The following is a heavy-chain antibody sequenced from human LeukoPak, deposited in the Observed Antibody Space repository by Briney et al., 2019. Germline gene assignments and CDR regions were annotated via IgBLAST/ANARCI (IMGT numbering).Heavy chain of an antibody. V-gene: IGHV1-69*13. CDR2: IIPIFGTA. CDR3: ARHGGYTNGYELKNYYQYYVDV. D-gene: IGHD5-18*01. J-gene: IGHJ6*03. Sequence: ASVKVSCKASGGTFSSYAISWVRQAPGQGLEWTGGIIPIFGTANYAQKFQGRVTITADESTTTAYMELSSLRSEDTALYYCARHGGYTNGYELKNYYQYYVDVWGKGTTLTVSS. CDR1: GGTFSSYA.